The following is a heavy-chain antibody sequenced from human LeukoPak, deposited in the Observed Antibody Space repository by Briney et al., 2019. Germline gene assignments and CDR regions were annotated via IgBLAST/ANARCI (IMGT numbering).Heavy chain of an antibody. Sequence: GGSPRLSCAAYGFTFSEYWMTWVRQAPGKGLESVANIKKGGSEKNYVDSVKGRFTISRDNAKNSLYLQMNSLRVEDTAVYYCVRQAGVYWGQGTLVTVSS. CDR2: IKKGGSEK. CDR1: GFTFSEYW. J-gene: IGHJ4*02. CDR3: VRQAGVY. D-gene: IGHD6-19*01. V-gene: IGHV3-7*01.